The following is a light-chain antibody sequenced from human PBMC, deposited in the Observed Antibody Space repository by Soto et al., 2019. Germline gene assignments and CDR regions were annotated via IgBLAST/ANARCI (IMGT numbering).Light chain of an antibody. Sequence: DIQMTQSPSTLSASVGDRVTITCRASRSFSGTLAWYQQKPGKAPKLLILDASSLERGVPSRFSGSGSGTEFTLTISSLQPDDFATYYCQQYDTYSRTFGQGTKVDI. J-gene: IGKJ1*01. CDR1: RSFSGT. CDR2: DAS. V-gene: IGKV1-5*01. CDR3: QQYDTYSRT.